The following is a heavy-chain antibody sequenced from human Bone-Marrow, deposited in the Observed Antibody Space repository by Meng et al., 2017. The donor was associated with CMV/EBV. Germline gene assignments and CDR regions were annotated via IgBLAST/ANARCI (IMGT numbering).Heavy chain of an antibody. CDR1: GYTFTSYG. CDR3: ARGSITMIVVGYGMDV. V-gene: IGHV1-2*02. D-gene: IGHD3-22*01. Sequence: ASVKVSCKASGYTFTSYGISWVRQAPGQGLEWMGWINPNSGGTNYAQKFQGRVTMTRDTSISTAYMELRRLRSDDTAAYYCARGSITMIVVGYGMDVWGQGTTVTVSS. J-gene: IGHJ6*02. CDR2: INPNSGGT.